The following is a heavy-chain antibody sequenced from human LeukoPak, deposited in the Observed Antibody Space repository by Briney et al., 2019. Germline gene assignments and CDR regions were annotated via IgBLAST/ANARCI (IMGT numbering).Heavy chain of an antibody. Sequence: GASVKVSCKASGYTFTSYGISWVRQAPGQGLEWMGWISAYNGNTNYAQKLQGRVTMTTDTSTSTAYMELRSLRSDDTAVYYCARDSDTAMVIYYGMDVRGQGTTVTVSS. CDR1: GYTFTSYG. CDR2: ISAYNGNT. D-gene: IGHD5-18*01. V-gene: IGHV1-18*01. J-gene: IGHJ6*02. CDR3: ARDSDTAMVIYYGMDV.